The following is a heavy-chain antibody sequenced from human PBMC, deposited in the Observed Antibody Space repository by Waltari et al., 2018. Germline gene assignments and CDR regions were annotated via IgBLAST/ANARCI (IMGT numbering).Heavy chain of an antibody. V-gene: IGHV1-2*02. CDR3: TRVNVAVVKWNNWFDP. D-gene: IGHD6-19*01. J-gene: IGHJ5*02. CDR2: IHPNTGGT. CDR1: GYTFTDYY. Sequence: QVELVQSGAEVKTPGASVKVSCKAAGYTFTDYYIQWVRQAPAQGLKWMGWIHPNTGGTNYAQEFQGRVTMTRDTSINTAYMELSRLTSDDTAVYYCTRVNVAVVKWNNWFDPWGQGTLVTVSS.